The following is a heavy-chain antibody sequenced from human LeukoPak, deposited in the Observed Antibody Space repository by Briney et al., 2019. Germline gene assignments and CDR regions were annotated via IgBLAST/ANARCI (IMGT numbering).Heavy chain of an antibody. D-gene: IGHD3-10*01. CDR3: ARAMVRGAHYYYYYMDV. Sequence: QPGGSLRLSCAASGFTFSSYEMNWVRQAPGKGLEWVSYISSSGSTIYYADSVKGRFTISRDNAKNSLYLQMNSLRAEDTAVYYCARAMVRGAHYYYYYMDVWGKGTTVTVSS. V-gene: IGHV3-48*03. CDR2: ISSSGSTI. CDR1: GFTFSSYE. J-gene: IGHJ6*03.